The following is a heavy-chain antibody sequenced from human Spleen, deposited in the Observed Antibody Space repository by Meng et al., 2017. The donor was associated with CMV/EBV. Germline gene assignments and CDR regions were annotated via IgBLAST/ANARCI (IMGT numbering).Heavy chain of an antibody. D-gene: IGHD2-2*01. Sequence: GGSLRLSCAASGFTFSSYDMHWVRQATGKGLEWVSAIGTAGDTYYPGSVKGRFTISRENAKNSLYLHMNSLRAGDTAVYYCATKDPVVATEYYYYYGMDVWGQGTTVTVSS. V-gene: IGHV3-13*01. CDR3: ATKDPVVATEYYYYYGMDV. CDR1: GFTFSSYD. CDR2: IGTAGDT. J-gene: IGHJ6*02.